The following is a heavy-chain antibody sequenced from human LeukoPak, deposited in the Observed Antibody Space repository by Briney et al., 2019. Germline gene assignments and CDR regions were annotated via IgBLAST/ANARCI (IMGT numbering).Heavy chain of an antibody. CDR2: IFPGDSDT. V-gene: IGHV5-51*01. Sequence: GESLKISCKVSGYSFTNYWLGWVRQMPGKGLEWMGIIFPGDSDTRYSPSFQGQVTISADKSISTAYLQWNSLKASDTAMYYCARHGYSYGYFDYWGQGTLVTVSS. CDR1: GYSFTNYW. J-gene: IGHJ4*02. D-gene: IGHD5-18*01. CDR3: ARHGYSYGYFDY.